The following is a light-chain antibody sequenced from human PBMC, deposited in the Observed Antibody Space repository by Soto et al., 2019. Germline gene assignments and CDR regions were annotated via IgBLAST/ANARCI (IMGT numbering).Light chain of an antibody. CDR3: QHYGYSPLVT. CDR1: QSVSSD. J-gene: IGKJ3*01. V-gene: IGKV3-15*01. Sequence: ERVMTQSPGTLSVSPGERVTLSCRASQSVSSDLAWYQQKPGQAPRLLSYGASTRATDIPARFSGSGSGTDFTLTFSRLEPEDFAVYYCQHYGYSPLVTFGPGTKVDIK. CDR2: GAS.